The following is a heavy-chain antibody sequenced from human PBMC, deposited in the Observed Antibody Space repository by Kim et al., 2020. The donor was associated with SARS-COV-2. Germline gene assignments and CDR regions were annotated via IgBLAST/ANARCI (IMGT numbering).Heavy chain of an antibody. D-gene: IGHD2-21*02. J-gene: IGHJ2*01. Sequence: GGSLRLSCAASGFTFNNYGMHWVRQAPGKGLEWVAVIWYHGSNKYYADSVKGRFTISRDNSKNTLYLQMNSLRAEDTAVYYCAKDGGPGGESLSYCGGDCYLYWYFDLWGRGTLVTVSS. CDR1: GFTFNNYG. CDR3: AKDGGPGGESLSYCGGDCYLYWYFDL. CDR2: IWYHGSNK. V-gene: IGHV3-33*06.